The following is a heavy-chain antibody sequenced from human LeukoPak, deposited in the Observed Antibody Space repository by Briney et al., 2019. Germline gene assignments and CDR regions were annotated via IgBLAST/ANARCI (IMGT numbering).Heavy chain of an antibody. D-gene: IGHD3-10*01. CDR1: GGSFSGYY. V-gene: IGHV4-34*01. J-gene: IGHJ3*02. Sequence: SETLSLTCAVDGGSFSGYYWSWIRQPPGKGLEWIGEINHSGSTNYNPSLKSRVTISVDTYKNQFSLKLSSVTAADTAVYYCARIDHYYYGSGSYYKTSKDAFDIWGQGTMVTVSS. CDR2: INHSGST. CDR3: ARIDHYYYGSGSYYKTSKDAFDI.